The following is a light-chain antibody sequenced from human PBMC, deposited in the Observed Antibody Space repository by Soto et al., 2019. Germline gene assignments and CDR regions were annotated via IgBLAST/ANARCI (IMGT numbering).Light chain of an antibody. V-gene: IGLV1-47*01. Sequence: QSVPTQSPSASGTPGQTVTISCSGSTSNIGSNYVYWYQHLPGAAPKLLIYKNNQRPSGVPDRFSGSKSGTSASLAISGLRSEDEADYFCAAWDDSLRVVLFGGGTQLTVL. CDR1: TSNIGSNY. CDR2: KNN. CDR3: AAWDDSLRVVL. J-gene: IGLJ2*01.